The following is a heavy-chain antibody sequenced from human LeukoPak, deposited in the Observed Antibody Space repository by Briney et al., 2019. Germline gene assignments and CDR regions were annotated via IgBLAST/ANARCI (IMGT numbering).Heavy chain of an antibody. CDR1: GGSISSYY. CDR2: IYYSGST. J-gene: IGHJ4*02. CDR3: ARGGYYDSSGSFDY. D-gene: IGHD3-22*01. Sequence: PSETLSLTCTVSGGSISSYYWSWIRQPPGKGLEWIGYIYYSGSTNYNPSLKSRVTISVDTSKNQFSLKLSSVTAADTAVYYCARGGYYDSSGSFDYWGQGTLVTVSS. V-gene: IGHV4-59*01.